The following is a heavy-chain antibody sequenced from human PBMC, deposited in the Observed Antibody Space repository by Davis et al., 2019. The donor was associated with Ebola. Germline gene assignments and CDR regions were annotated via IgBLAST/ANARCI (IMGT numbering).Heavy chain of an antibody. V-gene: IGHV3-21*01. CDR3: ARDRSYSSSWYGPHYYYMDV. Sequence: GGSLRLSCAASGFTVSSNYMNWVRQAPGKGLEWVSSISSSSSYIYYADSVKGRFTISRDNAKNSLYLQMNSLRAEDTAVYYWARDRSYSSSWYGPHYYYMDVWGKGTTVTVSS. J-gene: IGHJ6*03. D-gene: IGHD6-13*01. CDR2: ISSSSSYI. CDR1: GFTVSSNY.